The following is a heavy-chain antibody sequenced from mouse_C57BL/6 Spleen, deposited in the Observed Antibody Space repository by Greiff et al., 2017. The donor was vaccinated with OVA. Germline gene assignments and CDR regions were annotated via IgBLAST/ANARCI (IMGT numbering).Heavy chain of an antibody. D-gene: IGHD2-1*01. Sequence: QVQLQQPGAELVMPGASVKLSCKASGYTFTSYWMHWVKQRPGQGLEWIGEIDPSDSYTNYNQKFKGKSTLTVDKSSSTAYMQLSSLTSEDSADYYGARSYANYDAMDYWGQGTSVTVSA. V-gene: IGHV1-69*01. CDR1: GYTFTSYW. J-gene: IGHJ4*01. CDR2: IDPSDSYT. CDR3: ARSYANYDAMDY.